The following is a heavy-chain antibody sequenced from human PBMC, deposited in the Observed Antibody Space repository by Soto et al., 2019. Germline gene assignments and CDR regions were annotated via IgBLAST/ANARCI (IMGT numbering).Heavy chain of an antibody. J-gene: IGHJ4*02. CDR3: AKWSYLDY. V-gene: IGHV3-23*01. CDR1: GFSFASFA. D-gene: IGHD3-3*01. CDR2: ISGSDGKT. Sequence: GGSLRLSCTTSGFSFASFAMTWVRQAPGKGLEWVATISGSDGKTYYADSVKGRFSISRDTSRNTLYLQMNSLRADDTAIYYCAKWSYLDYWGQGTRVTVSA.